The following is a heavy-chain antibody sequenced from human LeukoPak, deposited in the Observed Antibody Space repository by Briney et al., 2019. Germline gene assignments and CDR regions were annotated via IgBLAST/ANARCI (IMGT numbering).Heavy chain of an antibody. D-gene: IGHD3-22*01. Sequence: AGGSLRLSCAASGFTFKTHAMSWVRQAPGKGLEWVSRIDDSGVIRSYADSVKGRFTISRDNSKMTLTLQMNSPRAEDTAVYYCAKRLKRNYYYHYAMDVWGQGTTVTVSS. CDR3: AKRLKRNYYYHYAMDV. CDR2: IDDSGVIR. V-gene: IGHV3-23*01. J-gene: IGHJ6*02. CDR1: GFTFKTHA.